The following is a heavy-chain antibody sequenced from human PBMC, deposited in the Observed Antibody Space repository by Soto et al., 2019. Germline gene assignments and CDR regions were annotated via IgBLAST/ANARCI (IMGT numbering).Heavy chain of an antibody. CDR1: GGSISGYF. J-gene: IGHJ6*02. D-gene: IGHD3-10*01. CDR2: IYSSEYT. V-gene: IGHV4-59*08. Sequence: SETLSLTCTVSGGSISGYFWSWIRQPPGKGLEWIAYIYSSEYTDYNPSLKSRVTISVDTSKNQFSLKLSSLIAADTAVYYCARHSPPFFYGSGQWDVWGQGNTVTVSS. CDR3: ARHSPPFFYGSGQWDV.